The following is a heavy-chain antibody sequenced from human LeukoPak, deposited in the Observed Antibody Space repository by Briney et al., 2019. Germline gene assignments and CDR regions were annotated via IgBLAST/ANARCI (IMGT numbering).Heavy chain of an antibody. CDR2: IIPIFGTA. J-gene: IGHJ6*02. CDR3: ARSSQMTTVTYYYYGMDV. V-gene: IGHV1-69*13. D-gene: IGHD4-17*01. Sequence: ASVKVSCTASGGTFSSYAISWVRQAPGQGLEWMGGIIPIFGTANYAQKFQGRVTITADESTSTAYMELSSLRSEDTAVYYCARSSQMTTVTYYYYGMDVWGQGTTDTVSS. CDR1: GGTFSSYA.